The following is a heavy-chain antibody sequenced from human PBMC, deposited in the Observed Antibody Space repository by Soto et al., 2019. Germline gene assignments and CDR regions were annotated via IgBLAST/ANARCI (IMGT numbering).Heavy chain of an antibody. Sequence: GGSLRLSCAASGFTFSSYAMHWVRQAPGKGLEWVAVISYDGSNKYYADSVKGRFTISRDNSKNTLYLQMNSLRAEDTAVYYCARGQHLWFRYYYYGMDVWGQGTTVTVSS. CDR2: ISYDGSNK. D-gene: IGHD5-18*01. CDR1: GFTFSSYA. CDR3: ARGQHLWFRYYYYGMDV. J-gene: IGHJ6*02. V-gene: IGHV3-30-3*01.